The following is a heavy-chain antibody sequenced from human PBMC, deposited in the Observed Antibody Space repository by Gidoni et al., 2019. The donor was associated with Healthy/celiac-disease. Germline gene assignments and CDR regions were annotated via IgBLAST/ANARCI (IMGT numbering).Heavy chain of an antibody. CDR1: GGTFSSYA. Sequence: QVQLVQSGAEVKKPGSSVKVSCKASGGTFSSYAISWVRQAPGQGLEWMGGIIPIFGTANYAQKFQGRVTITADESTSTAYMELSSLRSEDTAVYYCARGRSYCSSTSCRPGAFDIWGQGTMVTVSS. CDR2: IIPIFGTA. D-gene: IGHD2-2*01. V-gene: IGHV1-69*01. J-gene: IGHJ3*02. CDR3: ARGRSYCSSTSCRPGAFDI.